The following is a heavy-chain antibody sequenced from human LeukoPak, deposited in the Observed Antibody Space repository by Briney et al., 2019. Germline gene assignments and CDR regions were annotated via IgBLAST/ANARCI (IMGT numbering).Heavy chain of an antibody. V-gene: IGHV4-39*07. J-gene: IGHJ4*02. Sequence: PSETLSLTCTVSGGSISSSSYYWGWIRQPPGKGLEWIGSIYYSGSTYYNPSLKSRVTISVDTSKNQFSLKLSSVTAADTAVYYCARDSGLAAHDYWGQGTLVTVSS. CDR1: GGSISSSSYY. CDR3: ARDSGLAAHDY. CDR2: IYYSGST. D-gene: IGHD3-10*01.